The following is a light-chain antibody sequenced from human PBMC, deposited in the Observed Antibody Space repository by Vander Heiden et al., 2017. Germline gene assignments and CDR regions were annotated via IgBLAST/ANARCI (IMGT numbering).Light chain of an antibody. CDR2: KEY. CDR3: QAWDTTTVF. CDR1: KLGDKY. J-gene: IGLJ1*01. V-gene: IGLV3-1*01. Sequence: SYDLTQPPSVSVSPGQTARITCSGDKLGDKYVCWYQQKAGQSPVLVIYKEYNRPSGIPERFSGSNFGNTATLTISGTQTMDEAEYYCQAWDTTTVFFGTGTKVTVL.